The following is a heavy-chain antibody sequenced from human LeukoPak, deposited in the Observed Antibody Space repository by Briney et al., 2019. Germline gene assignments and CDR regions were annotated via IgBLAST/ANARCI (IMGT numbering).Heavy chain of an antibody. Sequence: SETLSLTCTVSGSSMRDYYWSWIRQPPGKGLEWIGYIYYSGGTNYNPSLKSRVTISVDTSKNQFSLKLTSVTAADTAVYYCARLSAAGLFDYWGQGTLVTVSS. D-gene: IGHD6-13*01. CDR2: IYYSGGT. J-gene: IGHJ4*02. CDR1: GSSMRDYY. V-gene: IGHV4-59*12. CDR3: ARLSAAGLFDY.